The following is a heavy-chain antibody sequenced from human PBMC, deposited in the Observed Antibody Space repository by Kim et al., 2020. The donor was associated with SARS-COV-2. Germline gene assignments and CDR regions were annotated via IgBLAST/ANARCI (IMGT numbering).Heavy chain of an antibody. Sequence: ASVKVSCKASGYTFTSYAMNWVRQAPGQGLEWMGWINTNTGNPTYAQGFTGRFVFSLDTSVSTAYLQISSLKAEDTAVYYCAIRKTPLHCSSTSCRYYYYGMDVWGQGTTVTVSS. CDR3: AIRKTPLHCSSTSCRYYYYGMDV. J-gene: IGHJ6*02. CDR2: INTNTGNP. D-gene: IGHD2-2*01. CDR1: GYTFTSYA. V-gene: IGHV7-4-1*02.